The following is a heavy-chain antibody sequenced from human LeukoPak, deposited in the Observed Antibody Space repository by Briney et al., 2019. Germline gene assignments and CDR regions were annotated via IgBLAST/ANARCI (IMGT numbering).Heavy chain of an antibody. CDR1: GFTFSSYG. CDR2: ISYDGSNK. V-gene: IGHV3-30*18. Sequence: PGRSLRLSCAASGFTFSSYGMHWVRQAPGKGLEWVAVISYDGSNKYYADSVKGRFTISRDNSENMLYLQMNSLTAEDTALYYCAKDPWSTTSMYFYYMDVWGKGTTVTVSS. J-gene: IGHJ6*03. D-gene: IGHD6-6*01. CDR3: AKDPWSTTSMYFYYMDV.